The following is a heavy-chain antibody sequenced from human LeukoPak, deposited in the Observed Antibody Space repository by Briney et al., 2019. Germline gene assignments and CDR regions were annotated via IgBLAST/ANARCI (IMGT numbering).Heavy chain of an antibody. Sequence: GGSLRLSCAASGFTFSSYAMSWVRQAPGQGLEWVSVISASGGRTSYADSVKGRFTVSRDNSKNTLYLQMNSLRAEDTAVYYCARVGDVRFLEWSRQYFPYWGQGTLVTVSS. J-gene: IGHJ4*02. D-gene: IGHD3-3*01. CDR1: GFTFSSYA. CDR3: ARVGDVRFLEWSRQYFPY. CDR2: ISASGGRT. V-gene: IGHV3-23*01.